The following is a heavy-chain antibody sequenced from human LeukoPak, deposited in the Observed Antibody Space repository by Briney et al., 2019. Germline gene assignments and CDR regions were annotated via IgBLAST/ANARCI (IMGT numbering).Heavy chain of an antibody. V-gene: IGHV3-23*01. D-gene: IGHD4-17*01. J-gene: IGHJ4*02. CDR1: GFTFSSYA. CDR3: AKDSGAYPVTHPIDY. CDR2: ISGSGGST. Sequence: PGGSLRLSCAASGFTFSSYAMSWVRQAPGKGLEWVSAISGSGGSTYYADSVKGRFTISRDNSKNTLYLQMNSLRAEDTAVYYCAKDSGAYPVTHPIDYWGQGTLVTVSS.